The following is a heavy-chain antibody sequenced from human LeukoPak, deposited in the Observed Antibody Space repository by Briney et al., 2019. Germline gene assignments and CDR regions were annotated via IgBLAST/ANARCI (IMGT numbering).Heavy chain of an antibody. V-gene: IGHV5-51*01. CDR3: ARSYYANLWGRGAYFDR. Sequence: GESLKISCKGSGYTFSTYWIGWVRQMPGKGLEWMGIIYPSDSNTKYSPSFRGQVTISADKSCNDAYLQWGSMKASDTAIYYCARSYYANLWGRGAYFDRWGQGTLVTVSS. CDR1: GYTFSTYW. J-gene: IGHJ4*02. D-gene: IGHD3-16*01. CDR2: IYPSDSNT.